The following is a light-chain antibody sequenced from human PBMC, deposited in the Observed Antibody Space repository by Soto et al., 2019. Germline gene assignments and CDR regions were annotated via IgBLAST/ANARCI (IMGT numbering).Light chain of an antibody. V-gene: IGLV2-14*01. CDR3: AAWDDSLNGWV. J-gene: IGLJ3*02. Sequence: QPVLTQPASVSGSPGQSITISCTGTSSDVGGYNYVSWYQQHPGKAPKLMIYEVSNRPSGVPDRFSGSKSGTSASLAISGLQSEDEADYYCAAWDDSLNGWVFGGGTKVTVL. CDR2: EVS. CDR1: SSDVGGYNY.